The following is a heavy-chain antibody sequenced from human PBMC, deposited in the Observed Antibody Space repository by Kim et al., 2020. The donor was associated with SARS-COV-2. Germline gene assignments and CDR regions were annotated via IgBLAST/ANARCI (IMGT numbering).Heavy chain of an antibody. CDR3: ARKKDDFWSGDDYYYYGMDV. D-gene: IGHD3-3*01. J-gene: IGHJ6*02. Sequence: GGSLRLSCAASGFTFSSYWMSWVRQAPGKGLEWVANIKQDGSEKYYVDSVKGRFTISRDNAKNSLYLQMNSLRAEDTAVYYCARKKDDFWSGDDYYYYGMDVWGQGTTVTVPS. CDR2: IKQDGSEK. V-gene: IGHV3-7*01. CDR1: GFTFSSYW.